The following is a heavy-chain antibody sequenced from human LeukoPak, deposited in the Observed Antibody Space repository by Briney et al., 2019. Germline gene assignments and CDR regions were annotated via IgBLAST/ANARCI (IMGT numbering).Heavy chain of an antibody. CDR3: ARADTVVINYFDY. CDR1: GGSISSGGYH. J-gene: IGHJ4*02. D-gene: IGHD4-23*01. V-gene: IGHV4-31*03. Sequence: SETLSLTCTVSGGSISSGGYHWSWIRQHPGKGLEWIGYIYYSGSTYYNPSLKSRVTISVDTSKNQFSLKLSSVTAADTAVYYCARADTVVINYFDYWGQGTLVTVSS. CDR2: IYYSGST.